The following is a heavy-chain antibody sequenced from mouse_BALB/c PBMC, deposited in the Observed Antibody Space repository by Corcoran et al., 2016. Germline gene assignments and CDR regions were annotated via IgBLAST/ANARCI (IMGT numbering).Heavy chain of an antibody. CDR3: ARGKYGNYFDY. Sequence: EVQLQQSGAELVKPGASVKLSCTASVFNIKDTYMHWVKKRPEQGLEWIGRIDPANGNTKYDPKFQGKATIPADTSSNTAYLQLSSRTSEDTAVYYCARGKYGNYFDYWGQGTTLTVSS. J-gene: IGHJ2*01. D-gene: IGHD2-10*02. CDR1: VFNIKDTY. CDR2: IDPANGNT. V-gene: IGHV14-3*02.